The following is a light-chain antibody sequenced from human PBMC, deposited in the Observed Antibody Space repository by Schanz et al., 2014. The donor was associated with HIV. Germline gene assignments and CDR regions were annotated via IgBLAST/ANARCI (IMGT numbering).Light chain of an antibody. CDR2: EAS. CDR3: QQYNKYSPFS. Sequence: DVQMTQSPSTLSASVGDRVTITCRATQSISPWLAWYQQKPGKAPKLLINEASSLQSGVPSRFSGSGSGTDFTLTISSLQPDDLATYYCQQYNKYSPFSFGQGTKLEIK. CDR1: QSISPW. V-gene: IGKV1-5*03. J-gene: IGKJ2*01.